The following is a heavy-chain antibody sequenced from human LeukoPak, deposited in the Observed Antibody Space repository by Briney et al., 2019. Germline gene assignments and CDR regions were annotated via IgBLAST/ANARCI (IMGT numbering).Heavy chain of an antibody. J-gene: IGHJ3*02. CDR1: GFTFSSYS. V-gene: IGHV3-21*01. D-gene: IGHD2-2*02. CDR2: ISSSSYI. Sequence: GGSLRLSCATSGFTFSSYSMNWVRQAPGKGLEWVSSISSSSYISHADSVKGRFTISRDNAKNSLYLQMNSLRAEDTAVYYCARDGAKYCSSTSCYTDLDYDAFDIWGQGTMVTVSS. CDR3: ARDGAKYCSSTSCYTDLDYDAFDI.